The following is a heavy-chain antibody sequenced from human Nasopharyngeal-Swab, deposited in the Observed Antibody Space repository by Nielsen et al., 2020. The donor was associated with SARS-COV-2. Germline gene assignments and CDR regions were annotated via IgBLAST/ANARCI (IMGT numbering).Heavy chain of an antibody. J-gene: IGHJ4*02. CDR1: GFIFNTYG. V-gene: IGHV3-48*01. D-gene: IGHD3-16*01. CDR3: ARDLGGWVGY. CDR2: ISDDNTI. Sequence: GESLKISCEASGFIFNTYGMNWVRQAPGKGLEWISYISDDNTIFYADSVKGRFTISRDNSKNTLYLQMNSLRAEDTAVYYCARDLGGWVGYWGQGTLVTVSS.